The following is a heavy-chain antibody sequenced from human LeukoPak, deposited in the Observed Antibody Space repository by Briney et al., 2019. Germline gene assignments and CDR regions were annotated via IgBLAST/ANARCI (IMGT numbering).Heavy chain of an antibody. V-gene: IGHV1-2*04. CDR1: GYTFTGYY. CDR2: INPNSGGT. D-gene: IGHD6-13*01. J-gene: IGHJ4*02. CDR3: ARALYRHSSSWYFGY. Sequence: PRASVKVSCKASGYTFTGYYMHWVRQAPGQGLEWMGWINPNSGGTNYAQKFQGWVTMTRDTSISTAYMELSRLRSDDTAVYYCARALYRHSSSWYFGYWGQGTLVTVSS.